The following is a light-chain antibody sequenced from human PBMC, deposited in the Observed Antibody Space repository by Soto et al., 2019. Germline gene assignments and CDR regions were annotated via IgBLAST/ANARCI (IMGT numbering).Light chain of an antibody. CDR1: GSNIGSNT. CDR2: NNN. Sequence: QSVLTQPPSASETPGQRVSISCSGSGSNIGSNTVHWYQQLPGTAPKPLMYNNNQRPSGVPDRFSGPKSGTSASLAISGLQSEDEADYYCAAWDDSLSGYVFGTGTKVTVL. CDR3: AAWDDSLSGYV. J-gene: IGLJ1*01. V-gene: IGLV1-44*01.